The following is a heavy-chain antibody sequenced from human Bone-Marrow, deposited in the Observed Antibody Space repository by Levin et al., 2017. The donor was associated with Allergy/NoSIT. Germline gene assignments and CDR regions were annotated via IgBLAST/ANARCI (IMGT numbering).Heavy chain of an antibody. D-gene: IGHD2-15*01. V-gene: IGHV3-23*01. Sequence: PGGSLRLSCGGSGITLSNFAMSWVRQAPGKGLEWVAAISGGTHYTDSVKGRFTISRDNDKNTLYLQMNSLRAEDTAVYYCVKDPRTYCSGGVCLPGQYFDYWGQGILVTVSS. CDR1: GITLSNFA. J-gene: IGHJ4*02. CDR2: ISGGT. CDR3: VKDPRTYCSGGVCLPGQYFDY.